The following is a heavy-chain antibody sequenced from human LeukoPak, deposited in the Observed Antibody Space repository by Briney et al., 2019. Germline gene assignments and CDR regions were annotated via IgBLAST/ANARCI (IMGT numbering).Heavy chain of an antibody. J-gene: IGHJ6*02. Sequence: ASVKVSCKASGYTFTSYAMHWVRQAPGQRLEWMGWINAGNGNTKYSQKLQGRVTMTTDTSTSTAYMELRSLRSDDTAVYYCARIGSGSGSYYNPDSYYYYGMDVWGQGTTVTVSS. CDR2: INAGNGNT. CDR1: GYTFTSYA. CDR3: ARIGSGSGSYYNPDSYYYYGMDV. V-gene: IGHV1-3*01. D-gene: IGHD3-10*01.